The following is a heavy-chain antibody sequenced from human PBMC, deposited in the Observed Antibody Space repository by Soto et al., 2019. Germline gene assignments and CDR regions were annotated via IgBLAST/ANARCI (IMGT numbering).Heavy chain of an antibody. CDR1: GYTLTELS. CDR3: ARGGTIFGVIDY. Sequence: VASVKVSCKVSGYTLTELSMHWVRQAPGKGLEWMGGFDPEDGETIYAQKFQGRVTMTEDTSTDTAYMELSSLRSEDTAVYDCARGGTIFGVIDYWGQGTLVTFSS. V-gene: IGHV1-24*01. D-gene: IGHD3-3*01. CDR2: FDPEDGET. J-gene: IGHJ4*02.